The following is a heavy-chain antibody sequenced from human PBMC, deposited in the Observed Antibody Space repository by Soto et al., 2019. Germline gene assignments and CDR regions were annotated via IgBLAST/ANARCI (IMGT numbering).Heavy chain of an antibody. CDR3: PAQRIDQGQYEDY. CDR2: THFTWLS. CDR1: GASMTIGSYY. D-gene: IGHD3-3*01. V-gene: IGHV4-31*03. J-gene: IGHJ4*02. Sequence: QVQLRESGPGLVKPSQTLSLICTVSGASMTIGSYYWTWIRQHPVGRLEWIGYTHFTWLSYVNPSLQSRVSISTDTSKNLFSLKLTSVTSADAAMYYCPAQRIDQGQYEDYWGQGTLVTVS.